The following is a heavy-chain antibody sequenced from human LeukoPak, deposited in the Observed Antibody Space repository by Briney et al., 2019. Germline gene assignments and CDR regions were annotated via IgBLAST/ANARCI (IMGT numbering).Heavy chain of an antibody. V-gene: IGHV5-10-1*01. CDR1: GYSFTSYW. CDR2: IDPSDSYT. J-gene: IGHJ4*02. D-gene: IGHD2-15*01. CDR3: ATYCSGGSCFYPHFDY. Sequence: GESLKISCKGSGYSFTSYWISWVRQMPGKGLEWMGRIDPSDSYTNYSPSFQGHVTTSADKSISTAYLQWSSLKASDNAMYYCATYCSGGSCFYPHFDYWGQGTPVTVSS.